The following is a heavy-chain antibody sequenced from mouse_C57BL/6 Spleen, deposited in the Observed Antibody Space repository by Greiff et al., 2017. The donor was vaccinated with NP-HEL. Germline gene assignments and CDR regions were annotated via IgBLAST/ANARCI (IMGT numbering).Heavy chain of an antibody. V-gene: IGHV2-2*01. Sequence: VQRVESGPGLVQPSQSLSITCTVSGFSLTSYGVHWVRQSPGKGLEWLGVIWSGGSTDYNAAFISRLSISKDNSKSQVFFKMNSLQADDTAIYYCARKRGYYGTFDVWGTGTTVTVSS. J-gene: IGHJ1*03. CDR2: IWSGGST. CDR1: GFSLTSYG. CDR3: ARKRGYYGTFDV. D-gene: IGHD1-1*01.